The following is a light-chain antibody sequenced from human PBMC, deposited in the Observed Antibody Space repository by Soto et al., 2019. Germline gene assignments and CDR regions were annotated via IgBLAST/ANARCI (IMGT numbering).Light chain of an antibody. J-gene: IGKJ3*01. CDR1: QTIRTY. Sequence: QMTHSLSSLSATVGDTVIITCRASQTIRTYLNWYQQKPGKAPKLLIYAASTLQSGVPSRFSGSGSGTDFTLTIYSLQPEDFATYYCQQSYRTCTTFGPVTKVAIK. CDR2: AAS. CDR3: QQSYRTCTT. V-gene: IGKV1-39*01.